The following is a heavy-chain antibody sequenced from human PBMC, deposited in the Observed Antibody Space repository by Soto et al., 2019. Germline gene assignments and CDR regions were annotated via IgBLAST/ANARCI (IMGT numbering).Heavy chain of an antibody. V-gene: IGHV1-18*01. CDR2: VRGDNGHT. CDR1: GYTFTTHG. J-gene: IGHJ5*02. Sequence: QVQLVQSGAEVKKPGASVKVSCKASGYTFTTHGISWVRQVPGQGLEWMGWVRGDNGHTNYAQSLQGRFTMTTDTFTNTAYMELRSLRSDDTAVYYCARDLGYCLSGTCDREWFEPWGKGTLVTVSS. CDR3: ARDLGYCLSGTCDREWFEP. D-gene: IGHD1-26*01.